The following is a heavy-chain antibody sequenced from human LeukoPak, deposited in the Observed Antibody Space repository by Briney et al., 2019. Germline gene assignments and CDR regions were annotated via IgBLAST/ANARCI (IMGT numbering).Heavy chain of an antibody. V-gene: IGHV1-69*13. Sequence: GASVKVSCKVSGGSFSGHAISWVRQAPGQGLEWVGGIIPMVETANYAEKFQGRVTIIADESTNTAFTELSSLKSEDTAVYHCASGVNSAWYGDFWGQGTPVVVSS. J-gene: IGHJ4*02. CDR3: ASGVNSAWYGDF. CDR1: GGSFSGHA. CDR2: IIPMVETA. D-gene: IGHD6-19*01.